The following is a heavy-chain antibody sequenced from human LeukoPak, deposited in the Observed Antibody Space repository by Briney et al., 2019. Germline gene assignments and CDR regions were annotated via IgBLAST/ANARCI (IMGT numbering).Heavy chain of an antibody. CDR3: ARDVLSYYYDSSGYSDYFDY. D-gene: IGHD3-22*01. V-gene: IGHV1-2*02. Sequence: ASVKVSCKASGYTFTAYYMHWVRQAPGQGLEWMGSINPDSGGTNYAQKLQGRVTMTTDTSTSTAYMELRSLRSDDTAVYYCARDVLSYYYDSSGYSDYFDYWGQGTLVTVSS. J-gene: IGHJ4*02. CDR1: GYTFTAYY. CDR2: INPDSGGT.